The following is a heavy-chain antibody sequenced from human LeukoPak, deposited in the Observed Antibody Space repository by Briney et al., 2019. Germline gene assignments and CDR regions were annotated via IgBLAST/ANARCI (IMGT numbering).Heavy chain of an antibody. CDR3: AREVRSGRYFDWLTP. Sequence: SETLSLTCAVYGGSFSGYYWSWIRQPPGKGLEWIGEINHSGSTNYNPSPKSRVTISVDTSKNQFSLKLSSVTAADTAVYYCAREVRSGRYFDWLTPWGQGTLVTVSS. J-gene: IGHJ5*02. CDR2: INHSGST. CDR1: GGSFSGYY. V-gene: IGHV4-34*01. D-gene: IGHD3-9*01.